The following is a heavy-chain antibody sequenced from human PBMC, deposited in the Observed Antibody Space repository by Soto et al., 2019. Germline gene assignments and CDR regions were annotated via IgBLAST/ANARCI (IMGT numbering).Heavy chain of an antibody. D-gene: IGHD3-3*01. J-gene: IGHJ4*02. CDR1: GFTFSSYG. V-gene: IGHV3-30*03. CDR3: ARATVYDSFDY. Sequence: GSLLLPCSASGFTFSSYGMHWVRQAPGKGLEWVAVISYDGSNKYYADSVKGRFTISRDNSKNTLYLQMNSLRAEDTAVYYCARATVYDSFDYWGQGTLVTVYS. CDR2: ISYDGSNK.